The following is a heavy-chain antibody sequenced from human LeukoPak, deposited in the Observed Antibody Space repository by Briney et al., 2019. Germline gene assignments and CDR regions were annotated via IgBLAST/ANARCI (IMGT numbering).Heavy chain of an antibody. J-gene: IGHJ4*02. Sequence: GGSLRLSCAASGFTFSSYAMSWVRQAPGKGLEWVSAISGGGGSTYYADSVKGRFTISRDNSKNTLYLQMNSLRAEDTAVYYCAKDVNILTGYFLDYWGQGTLVTVSS. V-gene: IGHV3-23*01. CDR2: ISGGGGST. D-gene: IGHD3-9*01. CDR1: GFTFSSYA. CDR3: AKDVNILTGYFLDY.